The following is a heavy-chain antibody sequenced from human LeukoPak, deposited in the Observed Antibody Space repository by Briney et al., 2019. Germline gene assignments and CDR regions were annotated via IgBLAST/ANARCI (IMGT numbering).Heavy chain of an antibody. CDR1: GYSISSGYY. D-gene: IGHD3-10*01. CDR3: ARDGEAVLLWFGESSPSFDP. J-gene: IGHJ5*02. CDR2: IYHSGST. V-gene: IGHV4-38-2*02. Sequence: SETLSLTCTVSGYSISSGYYWGWIRQPPGKGLEWIGSIYHSGSTYYNPSLKSRVTISVDTSKNQFSLKLSSVTAADTAVYYCARDGEAVLLWFGESSPSFDPWGQGTLVTVSS.